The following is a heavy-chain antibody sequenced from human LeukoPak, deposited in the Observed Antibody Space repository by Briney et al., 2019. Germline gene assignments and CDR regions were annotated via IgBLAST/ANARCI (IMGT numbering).Heavy chain of an antibody. J-gene: IGHJ3*02. D-gene: IGHD3-22*01. CDR2: ISGSGGST. CDR1: GFTSSNYA. V-gene: IGHV3-23*01. CDR3: AKSDNSDYYLGGAFDI. Sequence: PGGSLRLPCAASGFTSSNYAMSWVRQAPGKGLEWVSGISGSGGSTYYADSVKGRFTISRDNSKNTVYLQMNSLRAEDTAVYYCAKSDNSDYYLGGAFDIWGQGTMVTVSS.